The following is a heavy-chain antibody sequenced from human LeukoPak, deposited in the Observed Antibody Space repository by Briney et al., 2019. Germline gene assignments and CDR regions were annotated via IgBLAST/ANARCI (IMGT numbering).Heavy chain of an antibody. CDR2: ISAYNGNT. CDR1: GYTFTSYG. Sequence: ASVKVSCKASGYTFTSYGISWVRQAPGQGLEWMGWISAYNGNTNYAQKLQGRVTMTTDTSTSTAYMELRSLRSDDTAVYYCARGPIIDIVIVPAADDYYYMDVWGKGTTVTVSS. V-gene: IGHV1-18*01. CDR3: ARGPIIDIVIVPAADDYYYMDV. D-gene: IGHD2-2*01. J-gene: IGHJ6*03.